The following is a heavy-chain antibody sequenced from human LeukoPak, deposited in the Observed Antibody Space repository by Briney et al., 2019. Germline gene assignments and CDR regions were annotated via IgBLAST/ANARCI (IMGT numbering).Heavy chain of an antibody. J-gene: IGHJ6*02. D-gene: IGHD6-13*01. CDR1: GFSFSDYY. V-gene: IGHV3-11*06. CDR3: ARDRSMDV. Sequence: GGSLRLSCAASGFSFSDYYMSWIRQAPGKGLEWVSSISTGSSYTNYADSVQGRFTISRDDAKNSLYLEMKSLRAEDTAVYYCARDRSMDVWGQGTSVTVSS. CDR2: ISTGSSYT.